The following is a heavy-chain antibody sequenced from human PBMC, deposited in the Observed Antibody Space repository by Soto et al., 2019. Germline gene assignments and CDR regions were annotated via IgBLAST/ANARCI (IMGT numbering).Heavy chain of an antibody. CDR1: GGSISSYY. Sequence: SETLSLTCTVSGGSISSYYWSWIRQPPGKGLEWIGYIYYSGSTNYNPSLKSRVTISVDTSKNQFSLKLSSVTAADTAVYYCARIPAVAANGWFDYWGQGTLVTVSS. CDR2: IYYSGST. J-gene: IGHJ4*02. D-gene: IGHD6-19*01. V-gene: IGHV4-59*01. CDR3: ARIPAVAANGWFDY.